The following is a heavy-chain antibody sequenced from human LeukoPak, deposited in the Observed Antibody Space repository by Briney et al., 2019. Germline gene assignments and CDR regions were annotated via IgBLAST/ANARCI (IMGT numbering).Heavy chain of an antibody. CDR2: ISGSSPIMSSSRSTI. J-gene: IGHJ4*02. CDR3: AKVFPCYYDSSGYSSPCYFDY. Sequence: GGSLRLSCAASGFTFSSYSMNWVRQAPGKGLEWVSYISGSSPIMSSSRSTIYYADSVKGRFTISRDNAKNSLYLQMNSLRAEDTAVYYCAKVFPCYYDSSGYSSPCYFDYWGQGTLVTVSS. CDR1: GFTFSSYS. D-gene: IGHD3-22*01. V-gene: IGHV3-48*01.